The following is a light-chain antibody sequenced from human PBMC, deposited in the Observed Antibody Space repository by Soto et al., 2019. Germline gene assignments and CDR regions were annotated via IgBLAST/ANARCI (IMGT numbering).Light chain of an antibody. CDR2: AAS. V-gene: IGKV1-39*01. CDR3: QQSYSTPPT. Sequence: DIQMTQSPSSLSASVGDRVTITCRASPSISSYLNWYQQKPGTAPKLLIYAASSLQSGVPSRFSGSVSGTDFTLTISSLQPEDFATYYCQQSYSTPPTCGLGTKVEIK. CDR1: PSISSY. J-gene: IGKJ1*01.